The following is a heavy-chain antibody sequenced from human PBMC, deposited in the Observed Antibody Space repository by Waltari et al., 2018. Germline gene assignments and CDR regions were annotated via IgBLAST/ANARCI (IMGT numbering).Heavy chain of an antibody. CDR3: AKRAEGITIFGVVSWFDP. D-gene: IGHD3-3*01. CDR2: IRGSGGST. J-gene: IGHJ5*02. CDR1: GFTFSSYA. V-gene: IGHV3-23*01. Sequence: EVQLLESGGGLVQPGGSLRLSCAASGFTFSSYAMSWVRQAPGKGLEWVSAIRGSGGSTYYADSVKGRFTISRDNSKNTLYLQMNSLRAEDTAVYYCAKRAEGITIFGVVSWFDPWGQGTLVTVSS.